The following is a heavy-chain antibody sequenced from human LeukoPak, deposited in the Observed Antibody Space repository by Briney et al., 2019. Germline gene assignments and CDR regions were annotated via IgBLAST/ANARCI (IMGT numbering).Heavy chain of an antibody. D-gene: IGHD6-19*01. CDR1: GVTFSSSA. V-gene: IGHV3-23*01. CDR2: IDGSGGFT. CDR3: ATETVPGTVDY. J-gene: IGHJ4*02. Sequence: GGSPRHSCAASGVTFSSSAMSWVRQAPGKGLEWVSVIDGSGGFTRYADSVKGRFTISRDNSKNTLYLQMNSLRAEDSAVYYCATETVPGTVDYWGQGTLVTVSS.